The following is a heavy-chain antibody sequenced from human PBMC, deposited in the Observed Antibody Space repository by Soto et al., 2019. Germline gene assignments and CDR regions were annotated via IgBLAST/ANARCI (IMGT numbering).Heavy chain of an antibody. Sequence: PSETLSLTCTVSGGSISSSSYYWGWIRQPPGKGLECIGSIYYSGSTYYNPSLKSRVTISVDTSKNQFSLKLSSVTAADTAVYYCGRMMHADGSFDYWGQGTLVTVSS. CDR3: GRMMHADGSFDY. CDR1: GGSISSSSYY. D-gene: IGHD3-16*01. J-gene: IGHJ4*02. CDR2: IYYSGST. V-gene: IGHV4-39*01.